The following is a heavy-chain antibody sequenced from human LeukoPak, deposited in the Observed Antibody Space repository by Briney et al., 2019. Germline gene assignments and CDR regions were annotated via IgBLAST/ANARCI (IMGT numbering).Heavy chain of an antibody. CDR3: ARRTAAANYFDY. CDR2: ISSSSYYT. CDR1: GFTFSDYY. V-gene: IGHV3-11*06. D-gene: IGHD6-25*01. Sequence: PGWSLRLSCAVSGFTFSDYYVSWIRQAPGKGLEWVSCISSSSYYTNYADSVEGRFTISRDNAKNSLYLQMNSLRVEDTAVYYCARRTAAANYFDYWGQGTLVTVSS. J-gene: IGHJ4*02.